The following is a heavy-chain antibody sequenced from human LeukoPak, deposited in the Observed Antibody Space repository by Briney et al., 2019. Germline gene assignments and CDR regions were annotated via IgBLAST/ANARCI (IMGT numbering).Heavy chain of an antibody. J-gene: IGHJ4*02. D-gene: IGHD6-13*01. CDR2: ISSSSSYI. CDR1: GFTFSSCS. CDR3: ARDGGYSSSWYFIDY. Sequence: GGSLRLSCAASGFTFSSCSMNWVRQAPGKGLEWVSSISSSSSYIYYADSVKGRFTISRDNAKNSLYLQMNSLRAEDTAVYYCARDGGYSSSWYFIDYWGQGTLVTVSS. V-gene: IGHV3-21*01.